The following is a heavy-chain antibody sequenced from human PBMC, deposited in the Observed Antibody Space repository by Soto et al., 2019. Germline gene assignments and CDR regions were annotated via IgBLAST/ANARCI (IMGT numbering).Heavy chain of an antibody. CDR2: IWYDGSNK. CDR3: ARDPSGLVATFYFDY. Sequence: PGGSLSLSCAASGFTFSSYGMHWVRQAPGKGLEWVAVIWYDGSNKYYADSVKGRFTISRDNSKNTLYLQMNSLRAEDTAVYYCARDPSGLVATFYFDYWGQGTLVTVSS. V-gene: IGHV3-33*01. J-gene: IGHJ4*02. D-gene: IGHD5-12*01. CDR1: GFTFSSYG.